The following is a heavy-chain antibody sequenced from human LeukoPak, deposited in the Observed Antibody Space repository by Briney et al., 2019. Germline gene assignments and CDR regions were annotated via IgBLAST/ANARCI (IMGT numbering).Heavy chain of an antibody. Sequence: GGSLRLSCAAPGFXFXTYEMXXXXXAPGXGLEWISFITSSGSPIYYADSVKGRFNISRDNARNSLYLQMNSLTPEDTAIYYCARCPYSGRSFDIWGQGTMVTVSS. CDR1: GFXFXTYE. CDR3: ARCPYSGRSFDI. D-gene: IGHD1-26*01. V-gene: IGHV3-48*03. J-gene: IGHJ3*02. CDR2: ITSSGSPI.